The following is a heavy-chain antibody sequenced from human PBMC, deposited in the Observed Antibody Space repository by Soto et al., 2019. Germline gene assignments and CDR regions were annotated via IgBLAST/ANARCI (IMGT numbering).Heavy chain of an antibody. CDR1: GGSISSGGYY. CDR2: IYYSGST. Sequence: PSETLSLTCTVSGGSISSGGYYWSWIRQHPGKGLEWIGYIYYSGSTYYNPSLKSRVTISVDTSKNQFSLKLSSVTAADTAVYYCARGPGEDQYYYDRSFDYWGQGTLVTVSS. D-gene: IGHD3-22*01. J-gene: IGHJ4*02. V-gene: IGHV4-31*03. CDR3: ARGPGEDQYYYDRSFDY.